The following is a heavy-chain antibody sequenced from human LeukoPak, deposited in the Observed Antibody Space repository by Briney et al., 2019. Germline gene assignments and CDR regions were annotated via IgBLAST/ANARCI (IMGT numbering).Heavy chain of an antibody. CDR1: GYTFTGYY. D-gene: IGHD3-9*01. V-gene: IGHV1-2*04. J-gene: IGHJ4*02. CDR3: ARGADDILTGYYMSD. CDR2: INPNSGGT. Sequence: ASVKVSCKASGYTFTGYYMHWVRQAPGQGLEWMGWINPNSGGTNYAQKFQGWVTMTRGTSISTAYMELSRLRSDDTAVYYCARGADDILTGYYMSDWGQGTLVTVSS.